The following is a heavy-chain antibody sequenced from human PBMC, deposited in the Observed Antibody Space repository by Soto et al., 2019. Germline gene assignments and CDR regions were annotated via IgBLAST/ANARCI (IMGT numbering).Heavy chain of an antibody. V-gene: IGHV5-51*01. CDR3: STRLRYFDYLLGSRPPSFEY. J-gene: IGHJ4*02. D-gene: IGHD3-9*01. Sequence: PGESLKISCKGSGYSFTSYWIGWVRQMPGKGLEWMGIIYPGDSDTRYSPSFQGQVTISADMSISTAYLQWNSLKASDTAMYYCSTRLRYFDYLLGSRPPSFEYWGQGTLVTVSS. CDR2: IYPGDSDT. CDR1: GYSFTSYW.